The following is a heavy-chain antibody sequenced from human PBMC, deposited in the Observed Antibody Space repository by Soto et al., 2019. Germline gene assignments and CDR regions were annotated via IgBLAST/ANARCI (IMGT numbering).Heavy chain of an antibody. V-gene: IGHV3-30*18. CDR3: AKDRGDSSGYRTYYFDY. J-gene: IGHJ4*02. CDR1: GFTFSSYG. Sequence: GGSLRLSCAASGFTFSSYGMHWVRQAPGKGLEWVAVISYDGSNKYYAASVKGRFTISRDNSKNTLYLQMNSLRAEDTAVYYCAKDRGDSSGYRTYYFDYWGQGTLVTVSS. CDR2: ISYDGSNK. D-gene: IGHD3-22*01.